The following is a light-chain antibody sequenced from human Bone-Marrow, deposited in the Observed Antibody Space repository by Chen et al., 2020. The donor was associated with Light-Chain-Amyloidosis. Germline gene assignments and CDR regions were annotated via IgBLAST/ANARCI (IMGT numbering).Light chain of an antibody. CDR2: GAS. Sequence: ELVLTQSPGTLSLSPGERATLSCRASQTVTSKLLAWYQQKPGQPPRFLIYGASSRATGIPDRFSGSGSGTDFALTITRLEPEDFAVYYCQQYGSSPPTLGGGTKVEIK. J-gene: IGKJ4*01. V-gene: IGKV3-20*01. CDR3: QQYGSSPPT. CDR1: QTVTSKL.